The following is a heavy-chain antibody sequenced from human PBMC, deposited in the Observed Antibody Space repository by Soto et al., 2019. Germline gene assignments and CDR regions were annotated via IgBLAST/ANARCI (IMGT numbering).Heavy chain of an antibody. J-gene: IGHJ4*02. Sequence: EVQLVESGGVVVQPGGSLRLSCAASGFTFHGYTMNWVRQAPGKGLEWVSLINWDGTNKYYADSVKGRFTISRDNGKNSLYLQMNSLRTEDTALYYCAKEAGTIYFDDWGQGALVTVSS. CDR1: GFTFHGYT. CDR2: INWDGTNK. CDR3: AKEAGTIYFDD. D-gene: IGHD6-13*01. V-gene: IGHV3-43*01.